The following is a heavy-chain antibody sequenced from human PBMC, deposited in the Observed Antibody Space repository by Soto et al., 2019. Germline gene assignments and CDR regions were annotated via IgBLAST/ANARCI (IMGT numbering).Heavy chain of an antibody. V-gene: IGHV4-30-4*01. Sequence: SETLSLTCTVSGGSISSGDYYWSWIRQPPGKGLEWIGYIYYSGSTYYNPSLKSRVTISVDTSKNQFSLKLSSVTAADTAVYYCAREIPGYSSGWYTSNIDYWGQGTLVTVSS. CDR1: GGSISSGDYY. D-gene: IGHD6-19*01. J-gene: IGHJ4*02. CDR3: AREIPGYSSGWYTSNIDY. CDR2: IYYSGST.